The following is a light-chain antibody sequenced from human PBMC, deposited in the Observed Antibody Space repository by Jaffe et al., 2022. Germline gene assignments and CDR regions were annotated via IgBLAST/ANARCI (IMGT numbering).Light chain of an antibody. CDR2: GAS. Sequence: EIVLTQSPGTLSLSPGERATLSCRASQSVSSSYLAWYQQKPGQAPRLLIYGASSRATGIPDRFSGSGSGTDFTLTISRLEPEDFAVYYCQQYGSPPDGTFGQGTKLEIK. V-gene: IGKV3-20*01. CDR1: QSVSSSY. J-gene: IGKJ2*02. CDR3: QQYGSPPDGT.